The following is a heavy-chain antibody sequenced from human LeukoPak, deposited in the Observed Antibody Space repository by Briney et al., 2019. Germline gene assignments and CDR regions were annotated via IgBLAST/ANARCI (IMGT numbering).Heavy chain of an antibody. D-gene: IGHD6-19*01. CDR3: ASPRSGWYGWFDP. V-gene: IGHV4-4*09. CDR2: IYTSGST. Sequence: SETLSLTCTVSGGSISRYYWSWIRQPPGKGLEWIGYIYTSGSTNYNPSLKSRVTISVDTSKNQFSLKLSSVTAADTAVYYCASPRSGWYGWFDPWGQGTLVTVSS. J-gene: IGHJ5*02. CDR1: GGSISRYY.